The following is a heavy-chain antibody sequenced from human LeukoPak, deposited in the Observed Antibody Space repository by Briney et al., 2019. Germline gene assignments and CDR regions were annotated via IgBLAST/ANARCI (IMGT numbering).Heavy chain of an antibody. V-gene: IGHV4-59*08. CDR2: IYYSGST. CDR1: GGSISSYY. Sequence: SETLSLTCNVSGGSISSYYWSWIRQPPGKGLEWIGYIYYSGSTNYNPSLKSRVTISVDTSKNQFSLKLSSVTAADTAVYYCARTLVGAGAFDIWGQGTMVTVSS. D-gene: IGHD1-26*01. CDR3: ARTLVGAGAFDI. J-gene: IGHJ3*02.